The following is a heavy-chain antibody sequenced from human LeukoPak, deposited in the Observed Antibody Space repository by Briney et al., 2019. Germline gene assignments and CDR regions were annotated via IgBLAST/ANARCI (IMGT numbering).Heavy chain of an antibody. D-gene: IGHD3-22*01. V-gene: IGHV4-59*12. CDR1: GGSISSYY. Sequence: KSSETLSLTCTVSGGSISSYYWSWIRQPPGKGLEWIGYIYYSGSTNYNPSLKSRVTMSVDTSKNQFSLKLSSVTAADTAVYYCARGSHSGDYDRLDYWGQGTLVTVSS. CDR2: IYYSGST. J-gene: IGHJ4*02. CDR3: ARGSHSGDYDRLDY.